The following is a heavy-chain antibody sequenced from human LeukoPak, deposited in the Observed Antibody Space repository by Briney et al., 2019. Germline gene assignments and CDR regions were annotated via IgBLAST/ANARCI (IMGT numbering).Heavy chain of an antibody. CDR3: TTDPKGGPNILTGYEHYYYYMDV. D-gene: IGHD3-9*01. J-gene: IGHJ6*03. V-gene: IGHV3-15*01. Sequence: PGGSLRLSCAASGFTFSNAWMSWVRQAPGKGLEWVGRIKSKTDGGTTDYAAPVKGRFTISRDDSKNTLYLQMNSLKTEDTAVYYCTTDPKGGPNILTGYEHYYYYMDVWGKGTTVTISS. CDR2: IKSKTDGGTT. CDR1: GFTFSNAW.